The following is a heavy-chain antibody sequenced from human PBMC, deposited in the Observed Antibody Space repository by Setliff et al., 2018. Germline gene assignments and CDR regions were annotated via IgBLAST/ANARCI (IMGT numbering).Heavy chain of an antibody. CDR2: INSDGSRT. Sequence: HPGGSLRLSCAASGFTFSSHWMHWVRQGPGKGPVWVSRINSDGSRTDYADSVKGRFTISRDNAKNSLYLQMNSLGAEDTAVYYCIRDTSGRDAFDIWGQGTMVTVSS. D-gene: IGHD6-19*01. CDR3: IRDTSGRDAFDI. CDR1: GFTFSSHW. J-gene: IGHJ3*02. V-gene: IGHV3-74*01.